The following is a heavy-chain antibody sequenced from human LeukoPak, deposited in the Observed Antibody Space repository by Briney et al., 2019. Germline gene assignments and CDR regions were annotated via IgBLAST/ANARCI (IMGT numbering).Heavy chain of an antibody. CDR1: GGSFSGYY. CDR3: ARTHDYGDFDYYYGMDV. J-gene: IGHJ6*02. V-gene: IGHV4-34*01. CDR2: INQSGST. Sequence: PSETLSLTCAVYGGSFSGYYLSWIRQPPGKGLEWIGEINQSGSTYYNPSLKSRVTISVDTSKNQFSLRLSSVTAADTAVYYCARTHDYGDFDYYYGMDVWGQGTTVTVSS. D-gene: IGHD4-17*01.